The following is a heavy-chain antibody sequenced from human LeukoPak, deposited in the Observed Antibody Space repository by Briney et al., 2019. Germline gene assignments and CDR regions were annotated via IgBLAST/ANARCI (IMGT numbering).Heavy chain of an antibody. CDR1: GGSFSGYY. CDR2: ISSSSSYI. J-gene: IGHJ3*02. Sequence: PSETLSLTCAVYGGSFSGYYWSWIRQPPGKGLEWVSSISSSSSYIYYADSVKGRFTISRDNAKNSLYLQMNSLRAEDTAVYYCARRELLNAFDIWGQGTMVTVSS. CDR3: ARRELLNAFDI. D-gene: IGHD1-26*01. V-gene: IGHV3-21*01.